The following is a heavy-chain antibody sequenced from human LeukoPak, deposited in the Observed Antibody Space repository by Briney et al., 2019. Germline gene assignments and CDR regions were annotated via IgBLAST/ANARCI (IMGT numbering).Heavy chain of an antibody. Sequence: GGSLRLSCAASGFTFSSYAMSWVRQAPGKGLEWVSAISGSGGSTYYADSVKGRFTISRDNSKNTLYLQMNSLRAEDTAVYYCAKDLVVPAAYYYYCMDVWGQGTMVTVSS. CDR3: AKDLVVPAAYYYYCMDV. J-gene: IGHJ6*02. V-gene: IGHV3-23*01. D-gene: IGHD2-2*01. CDR1: GFTFSSYA. CDR2: ISGSGGST.